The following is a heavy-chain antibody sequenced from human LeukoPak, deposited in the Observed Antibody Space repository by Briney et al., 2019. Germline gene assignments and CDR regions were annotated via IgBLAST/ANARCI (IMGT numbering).Heavy chain of an antibody. D-gene: IGHD7-27*01. CDR1: GYTFTGYY. J-gene: IGHJ6*02. CDR3: AKDRSTGAKYYYYGMDV. CDR2: INPNSGGT. Sequence: ASVKVSCKASGYTFTGYYMHWVRQAPGQGLEWMGWINPNSGGTNYAQKFQGWVTMTRDTSISTAYMELNSLRAEDTAVYYCAKDRSTGAKYYYYGMDVWGQGTTVTVSS. V-gene: IGHV1-2*04.